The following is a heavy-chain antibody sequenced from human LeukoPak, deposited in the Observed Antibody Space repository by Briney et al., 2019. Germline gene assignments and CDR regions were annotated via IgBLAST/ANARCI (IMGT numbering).Heavy chain of an antibody. J-gene: IGHJ6*02. Sequence: PGESLKISCKGSGYSFTSYWIGWVRQMPGKGLEWMGIIYPGDSDTRYSPSLQGQVTISADKSIGTAYLQWSSLKASDTAMYYCARRGSGSYYYYGMDVWGQGTTVTVSS. CDR3: ARRGSGSYYYYGMDV. CDR2: IYPGDSDT. CDR1: GYSFTSYW. D-gene: IGHD3-10*01. V-gene: IGHV5-51*01.